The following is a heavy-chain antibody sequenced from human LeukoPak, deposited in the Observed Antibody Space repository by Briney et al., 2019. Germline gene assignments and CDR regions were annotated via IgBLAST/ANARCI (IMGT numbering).Heavy chain of an antibody. Sequence: PSETPSLTCTVSGGSISRSSYYWGWIHQPPGKGLEWIGNFYYSGSTSYNPSLKSRVTISVDTSMNQFSLKLRSVTAADTAVYFCARLDSSGWRDFWGQGTLVTVSS. J-gene: IGHJ4*02. V-gene: IGHV4-39*01. CDR1: GGSISRSSYY. CDR3: ARLDSSGWRDF. D-gene: IGHD6-19*01. CDR2: FYYSGST.